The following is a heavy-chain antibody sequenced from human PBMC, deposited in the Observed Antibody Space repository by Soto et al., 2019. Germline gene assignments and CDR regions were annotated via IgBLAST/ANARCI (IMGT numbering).Heavy chain of an antibody. CDR1: GGTFSSYA. Sequence: QVQLVQSGAEVKKPGSSVKVSCKASGGTFSSYAISWVRQAPGQGLEWMGGIIPIFGTANYAQKFQGRVTITADESTSTAYMALSSLRSEDTAVYYCARDRGPPYGSGIANGMDVWGQGTTVTVSS. V-gene: IGHV1-69*01. D-gene: IGHD3-10*01. CDR2: IIPIFGTA. J-gene: IGHJ6*02. CDR3: ARDRGPPYGSGIANGMDV.